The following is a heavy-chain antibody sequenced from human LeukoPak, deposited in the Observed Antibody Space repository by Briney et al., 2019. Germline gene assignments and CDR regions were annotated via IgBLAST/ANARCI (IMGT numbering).Heavy chain of an antibody. CDR1: GYTFTGYY. J-gene: IGHJ4*02. Sequence: ASVKVSCKASGYTFTGYYMHWVRRAPGQGLEWMGWINPNSGGTNYAQKFQGRVTMTRDTSISTAYMELSRLRSDDTAVYYCARDPPAMVSFDYWGQGTLVTVSS. CDR2: INPNSGGT. CDR3: ARDPPAMVSFDY. V-gene: IGHV1-2*02. D-gene: IGHD5-18*01.